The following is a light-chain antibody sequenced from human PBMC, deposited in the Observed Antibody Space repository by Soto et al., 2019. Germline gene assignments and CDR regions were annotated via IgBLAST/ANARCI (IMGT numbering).Light chain of an antibody. Sequence: SYVLTQPPSVSGGPGQTATLSCGGSNIQTKRVHWYHQKPDQSPVLVVFDDTDRPTGIPDRFSGSNSGNTAALTISRVEAGDEADYCCQVSGSDGDLRGVVFGGGTKLTVL. V-gene: IGLV3-21*02. J-gene: IGLJ3*02. CDR1: NIQTKR. CDR3: QVSGSDGDLRGVV. CDR2: DDT.